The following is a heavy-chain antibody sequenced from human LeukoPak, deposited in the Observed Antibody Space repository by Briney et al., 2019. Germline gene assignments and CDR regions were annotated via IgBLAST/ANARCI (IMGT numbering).Heavy chain of an antibody. V-gene: IGHV3-11*01. CDR3: GYYDFWSGYYWFDP. CDR2: ISSSGSTI. CDR1: GFTFSDYY. Sequence: GGSLRLSCAASGFTFSDYYMSWIRQAPGKGLEWVSYISSSGSTIYYADSVKGRFTISRDNAKNSLYLQMNSLRAEDTAVYYCGYYDFWSGYYWFDPWGQGTLVTVSS. D-gene: IGHD3-3*01. J-gene: IGHJ5*02.